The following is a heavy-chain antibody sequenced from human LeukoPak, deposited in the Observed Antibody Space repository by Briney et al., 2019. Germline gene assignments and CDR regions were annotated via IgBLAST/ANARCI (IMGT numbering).Heavy chain of an antibody. CDR2: IYTSGST. Sequence: KSSETLSLTCTVSGGSISSYYWSWIRQPAGKGLEWIGRIYTSGSTNYNPSLKSRVTMSVDTSKNQFSLKLSSVTAADTAVYYCAREIMRWQQFSYYMDVWGKGTTVIVSS. CDR3: AREIMRWQQFSYYMDV. CDR1: GGSISSYY. D-gene: IGHD5-24*01. V-gene: IGHV4-4*07. J-gene: IGHJ6*03.